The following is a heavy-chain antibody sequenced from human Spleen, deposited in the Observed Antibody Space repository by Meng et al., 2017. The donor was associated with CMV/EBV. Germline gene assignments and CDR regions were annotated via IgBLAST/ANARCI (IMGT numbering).Heavy chain of an antibody. CDR1: GYTFTSYY. V-gene: IGHV1-46*01. D-gene: IGHD4-23*01. CDR3: ARDTRTYGGNLDAFDI. Sequence: ASVKVSCKASGYTFTSYYMHWVRQAPGQGLEWMGLINPSGGSTSYAQKLQGRVTMTRDTSTSTVYMELSSLRSEDTAVYYCARDTRTYGGNLDAFDIWGQGTMVTVSS. J-gene: IGHJ3*02. CDR2: INPSGGST.